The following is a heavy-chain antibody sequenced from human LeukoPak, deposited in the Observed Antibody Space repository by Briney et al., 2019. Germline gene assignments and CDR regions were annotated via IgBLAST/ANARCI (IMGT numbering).Heavy chain of an antibody. CDR3: ARDNVIRGAPEFDY. D-gene: IGHD3-10*01. Sequence: GGSLRLSCAASGFTFSSYSMNWVRQAPGKGLEWVSSISSSSSYIYYADSVKGRFTISRDNAKNSLYLQMNSLRAEDTAVYYCARDNVIRGAPEFDYWGQGTLVTVSS. CDR2: ISSSSSYI. CDR1: GFTFSSYS. V-gene: IGHV3-21*01. J-gene: IGHJ4*02.